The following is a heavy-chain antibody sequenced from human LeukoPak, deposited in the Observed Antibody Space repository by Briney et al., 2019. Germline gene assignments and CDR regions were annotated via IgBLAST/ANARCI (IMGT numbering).Heavy chain of an antibody. J-gene: IGHJ4*02. V-gene: IGHV1-8*01. CDR1: GYTFTTYE. CDR3: ARGVFKLTMVRRYFDY. Sequence: ASVKVSCKTSGYTFTTYEINWVRQAPGQGLEWMGWMNPKSGNTGYAQKIQGRVTMTRNTSISTAYMELSSLRSEDTAVYYCARGVFKLTMVRRYFDYWGQGTLVTVSS. CDR2: MNPKSGNT. D-gene: IGHD3-10*01.